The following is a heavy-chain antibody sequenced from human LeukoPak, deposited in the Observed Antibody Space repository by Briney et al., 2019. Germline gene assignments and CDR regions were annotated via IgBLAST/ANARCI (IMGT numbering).Heavy chain of an antibody. CDR2: IYTSGST. V-gene: IGHV4-4*07. Sequence: PSETLSLTCAVSGGSISTYYWSWIRQPAGKGLEWIGRIYTSGSTNCNPSLKSRVTMSVDTSKNQFSLNLRSVTAADTAVYYRARLPGGDSSSVVAFDIWGQGTMVTVSS. CDR3: ARLPGGDSSSVVAFDI. CDR1: GGSISTYY. J-gene: IGHJ3*02. D-gene: IGHD2-21*02.